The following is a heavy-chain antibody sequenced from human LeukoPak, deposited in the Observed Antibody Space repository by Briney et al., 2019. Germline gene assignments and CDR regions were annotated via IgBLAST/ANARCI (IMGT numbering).Heavy chain of an antibody. CDR2: IYYSGAS. CDR3: ARASPYYDFWSGYHHGGQLDY. J-gene: IGHJ4*02. CDR1: GDSITRSNYY. Sequence: ASETLSLTCTVSGDSITRSNYYWGWIRQPPGKGLEWIGSIYYSGASFYSPSLKSRVTISVDMSKNQFSLKLSSVTAADTAVYYCARASPYYDFWSGYHHGGQLDYWGQGTLVTVSS. V-gene: IGHV4-39*07. D-gene: IGHD3-3*01.